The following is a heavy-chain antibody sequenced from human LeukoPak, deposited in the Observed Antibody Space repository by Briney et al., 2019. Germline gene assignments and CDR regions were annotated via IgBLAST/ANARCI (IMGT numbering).Heavy chain of an antibody. CDR3: ARGSTDVYWYLDV. CDR2: VHDTGST. CDR1: GSSVSTFY. V-gene: IGHV4-59*02. J-gene: IGHJ2*01. Sequence: SETLSLTCIVSGSSVSTFYWSWLRQSPETGLEWIGFVHDTGSTAYNPSLKSRVTISLETSKNQLSLMLTSVTAADTAMYYCARGSTDVYWYLDVWGRGTLVTVSS. D-gene: IGHD1-26*01.